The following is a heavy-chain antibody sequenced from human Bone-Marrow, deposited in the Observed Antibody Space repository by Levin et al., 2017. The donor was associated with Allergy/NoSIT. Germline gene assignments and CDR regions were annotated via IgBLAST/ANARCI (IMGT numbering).Heavy chain of an antibody. J-gene: IGHJ4*02. CDR2: ISGSGGST. Sequence: GESLKISCAASGFTFSSYAMSWVRQAPGKGLEWVSAISGSGGSTYYADSVKGRFTISRDNSKNTLYLQMNSLRAEDTAVYYCAKGVVVVPARGQGTLVTVSS. V-gene: IGHV3-23*01. CDR1: GFTFSSYA. D-gene: IGHD2-2*01. CDR3: AKGVVVVPA.